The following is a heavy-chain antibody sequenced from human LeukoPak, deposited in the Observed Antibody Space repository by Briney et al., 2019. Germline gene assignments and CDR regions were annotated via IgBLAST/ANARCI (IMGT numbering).Heavy chain of an antibody. Sequence: ASVKVSCKASGYTFTSYGISWVRQAPGQGLEWMGWISAYNGNTNYAQKLQGRVTMTTDTSTSTVYMEVRSLRSDDTALYYCARVRFPIVIVPSAPDFDYWGQGTLVTVSS. J-gene: IGHJ4*02. CDR2: ISAYNGNT. CDR1: GYTFTSYG. V-gene: IGHV1-18*01. CDR3: ARVRFPIVIVPSAPDFDY. D-gene: IGHD2-2*01.